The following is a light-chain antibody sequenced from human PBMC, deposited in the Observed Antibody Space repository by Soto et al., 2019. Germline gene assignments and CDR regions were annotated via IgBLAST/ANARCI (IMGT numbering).Light chain of an antibody. V-gene: IGKV3-20*01. CDR3: QQYAISPWT. CDR1: LSINSNY. J-gene: IGKJ1*01. CDR2: GAS. Sequence: EDVLPQSPGTLSLSPGERATLSCRASLSINSNYLAWYQQKPGQAPRLLIYGASSRATGIPDRFSGSASGTDFALIINRLEPEDFAVYYCQQYAISPWTFGQGTKVEIK.